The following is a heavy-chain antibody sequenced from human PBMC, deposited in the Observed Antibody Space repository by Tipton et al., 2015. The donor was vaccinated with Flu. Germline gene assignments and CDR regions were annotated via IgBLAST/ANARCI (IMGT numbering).Heavy chain of an antibody. J-gene: IGHJ6*02. V-gene: IGHV3-74*01. CDR3: ARDSPYSGCTYYYYGMDV. D-gene: IGHD1-26*01. Sequence: SLRLSCAASGFTFSSYWMHWVRQAPGKGLVWVSRINSDGSSTSYADSVKGRFTISRDNAKNTLYLQMNSLRAEDTAVYYCARDSPYSGCTYYYYGMDVWGQGP. CDR1: GFTFSSYW. CDR2: INSDGSST.